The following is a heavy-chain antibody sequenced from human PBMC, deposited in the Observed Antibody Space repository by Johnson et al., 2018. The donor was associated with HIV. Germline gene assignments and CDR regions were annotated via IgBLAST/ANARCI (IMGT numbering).Heavy chain of an antibody. CDR2: ISYDGSNK. D-gene: IGHD2-15*01. J-gene: IGHJ3*02. V-gene: IGHV3-30*03. Sequence: QVQLVESGGGVVQPGRSLRLSCAASGFSFSNYGMHWVRQAPGKGLEWVVVISYDGSNKYYADSVKGRFTMSRDNSKNTLYLQMNSLRTEDTAVYYCARANRSGGSWPDAFDIWGQGTMVTVSS. CDR3: ARANRSGGSWPDAFDI. CDR1: GFSFSNYG.